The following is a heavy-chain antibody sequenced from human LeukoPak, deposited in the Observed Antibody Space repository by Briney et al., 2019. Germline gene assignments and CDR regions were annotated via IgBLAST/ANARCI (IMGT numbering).Heavy chain of an antibody. V-gene: IGHV3-21*01. J-gene: IGHJ4*02. CDR1: GFTFSSYS. CDR2: ISSSSSYI. CDR3: ARDQYVWGSYRPFPFDY. D-gene: IGHD3-16*02. Sequence: GGSLRLSCAASGFTFSSYSMNWVRRAPGKGLEWVSSISSSSSYIYYADSVKGRFTISRDNAKNSLYLQMNSLRAEDTAVYYCARDQYVWGSYRPFPFDYWGQGTLVTVSS.